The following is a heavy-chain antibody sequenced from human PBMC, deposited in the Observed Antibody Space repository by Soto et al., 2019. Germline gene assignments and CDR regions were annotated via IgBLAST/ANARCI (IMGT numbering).Heavy chain of an antibody. J-gene: IGHJ4*02. Sequence: QFQLVQSGAEVKKPGASVKVSCKASGYTFTSYGISWVRQAPGQGLEWMGWISAYNGNTKYAQKLQGRVTMTTATATSIAYMELRSLRSDDTAVYYCARDLSYGLCDYWGQGTLVTVSS. CDR3: ARDLSYGLCDY. D-gene: IGHD5-18*01. CDR1: GYTFTSYG. CDR2: ISAYNGNT. V-gene: IGHV1-18*01.